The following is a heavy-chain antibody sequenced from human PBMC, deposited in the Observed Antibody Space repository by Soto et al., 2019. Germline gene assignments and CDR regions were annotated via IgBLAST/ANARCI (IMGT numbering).Heavy chain of an antibody. J-gene: IGHJ6*02. D-gene: IGHD6-19*01. V-gene: IGHV3-30-3*01. CDR1: GITFTSHA. CDR2: ISYEGDNA. CDR3: ARDGGQWLPTGYCYGVDV. Sequence: GGSLRLSCAASGITFTSHAMYWVRQAPGKGLELVALISYEGDNAYYADSVEGRFTISRDNSKNTLFLQMNSLTTDDKAVYFCARDGGQWLPTGYCYGVDVWGQGTTVTVSS.